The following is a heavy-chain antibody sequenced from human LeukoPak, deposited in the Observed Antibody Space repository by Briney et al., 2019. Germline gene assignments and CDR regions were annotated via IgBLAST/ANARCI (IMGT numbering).Heavy chain of an antibody. V-gene: IGHV1-3*01. D-gene: IGHD1-26*01. Sequence: ASVKVSCKASGYTFTINAMHWVRQAPGQRLEWMGWINAGNGNTKYSQNFQGRVTMTRDTSASTAYMELSSLRSEDTAVYYCARSGSSLPSPYGMDVWGQGTTVTVSS. CDR1: GYTFTINA. CDR3: ARSGSSLPSPYGMDV. J-gene: IGHJ6*02. CDR2: INAGNGNT.